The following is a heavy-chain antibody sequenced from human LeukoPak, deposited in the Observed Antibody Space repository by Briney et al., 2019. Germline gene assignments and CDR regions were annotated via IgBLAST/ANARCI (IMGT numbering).Heavy chain of an antibody. CDR2: ISYDGSNK. D-gene: IGHD5-12*01. CDR3: ARPSGYDDAFDI. V-gene: IGHV3-30-3*01. J-gene: IGHJ3*02. CDR1: GFTFSSYA. Sequence: PGGSLRLSCAASGFTFSSYAMHWARQAPGKGLEWVAVISYDGSNKYYADSVKGRFTISRDNSKNTLYLQMNSLRAEDTAVYYCARPSGYDDAFDIWGQGTMVTVSS.